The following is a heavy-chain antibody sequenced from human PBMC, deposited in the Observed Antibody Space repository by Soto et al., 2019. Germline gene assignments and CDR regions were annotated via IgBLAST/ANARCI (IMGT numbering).Heavy chain of an antibody. Sequence: QLQLQESGPGLVKPSETLSLTCTVSGGSISSSSYYWGWIRQPPGKGLEWIGSIYYSGSTYYNPSLKSRVTISVDTSKNQFSLKLSSVTAADTAVYYCARLGGSYRTAFDYWGQGTLVTVSS. CDR1: GGSISSSSYY. CDR2: IYYSGST. J-gene: IGHJ4*02. D-gene: IGHD1-26*01. CDR3: ARLGGSYRTAFDY. V-gene: IGHV4-39*01.